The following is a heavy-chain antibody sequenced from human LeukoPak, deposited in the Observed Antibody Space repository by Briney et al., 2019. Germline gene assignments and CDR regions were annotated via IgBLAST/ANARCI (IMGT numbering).Heavy chain of an antibody. J-gene: IGHJ6*03. CDR2: IKQDGSEK. Sequence: PGGSLRLSCAASGFTFSSYWMSWVRQAPGKGLEWVANIKQDGSEKYYVDSVKGRFTISRDNAKNSLYLQMNSLRAEDTAVYYCRGDFWSGYDYYMDVWGKGTTVTVSS. V-gene: IGHV3-7*01. CDR1: GFTFSSYW. CDR3: RGDFWSGYDYYMDV. D-gene: IGHD3-3*01.